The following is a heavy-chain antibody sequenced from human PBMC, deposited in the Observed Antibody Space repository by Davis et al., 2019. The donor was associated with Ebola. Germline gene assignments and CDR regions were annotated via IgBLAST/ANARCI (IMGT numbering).Heavy chain of an antibody. D-gene: IGHD3-22*01. CDR1: GGSISSYY. Sequence: SETLSLTCTVSGGSISSYYWSWIRQPPGKGLEWIGYIYYSGSTNYNPSLKSRVTISVDTSKNQFSLKLSSVTAADTAVYYCARIGITMIVVVIYAFDIWGQGTMVTVSS. V-gene: IGHV4-59*08. CDR3: ARIGITMIVVVIYAFDI. J-gene: IGHJ3*02. CDR2: IYYSGST.